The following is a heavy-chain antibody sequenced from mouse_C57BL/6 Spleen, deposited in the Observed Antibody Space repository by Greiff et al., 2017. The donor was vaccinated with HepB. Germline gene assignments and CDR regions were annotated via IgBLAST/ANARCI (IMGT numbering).Heavy chain of an antibody. CDR3: ARDSSGYVGDY. D-gene: IGHD3-2*02. V-gene: IGHV5-4*01. CDR2: ISDGGSYT. Sequence: EVKVVESGGGLVKPGGSLKLSCAASGFTFSSYAMSWVRQTPEKRLEWVATISDGGSYTYYPDNVKGRFTISRDNAKNNLYLQMSHLKSEDTAMYYCARDSSGYVGDYWGQGTTLTVSS. J-gene: IGHJ2*01. CDR1: GFTFSSYA.